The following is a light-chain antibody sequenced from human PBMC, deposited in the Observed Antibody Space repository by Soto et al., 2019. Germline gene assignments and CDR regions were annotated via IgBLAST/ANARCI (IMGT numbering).Light chain of an antibody. CDR3: QQRSNWPRIT. CDR2: GTS. J-gene: IGKJ5*01. V-gene: IGKV3-15*01. Sequence: EIVMTQSPVTLSVSPGERATLSCRASQNISRSLAWYQQKPGQGPSLLIYGTSTRAGGVPARFSGSGSGTDFTLTISSLEPEDFAVYYCQQRSNWPRITFGQGTRLEIK. CDR1: QNISRS.